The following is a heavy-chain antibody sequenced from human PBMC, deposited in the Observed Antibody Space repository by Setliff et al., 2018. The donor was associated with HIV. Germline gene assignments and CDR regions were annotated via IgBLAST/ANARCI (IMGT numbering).Heavy chain of an antibody. CDR3: ARATYSGSPNPPQDY. CDR1: DYTFTNYG. J-gene: IGHJ4*02. CDR2: ISNYNGNT. Sequence: ASVKVSCKTSDYTFTNYGIYWVRQAPGQGLEWMGWISNYNGNTNYAQKFHGRVTMTTDTSTRTAYMEMRGLTYDDTAMYYCARATYSGSPNPPQDYWGQGTLVTVSS. D-gene: IGHD1-26*01. V-gene: IGHV1-18*01.